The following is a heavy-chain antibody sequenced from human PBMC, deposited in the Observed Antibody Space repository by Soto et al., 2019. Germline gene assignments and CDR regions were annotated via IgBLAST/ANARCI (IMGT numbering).Heavy chain of an antibody. CDR2: ITGNKGLI. CDR3: TKDRAPDGLYPSDF. CDR1: GFSFSTYA. D-gene: IGHD2-8*01. J-gene: IGHJ4*02. Sequence: VQLLESGGGLVQPGGSLRLSCAASGFSFSTYAMNWVRQAPGGGLEWVAVITGNKGLIKYADSVKGRFTISRDNSQNVLYLQMSSLRAEDTAMYYCTKDRAPDGLYPSDFWGQGTLVTVSS. V-gene: IGHV3-23*01.